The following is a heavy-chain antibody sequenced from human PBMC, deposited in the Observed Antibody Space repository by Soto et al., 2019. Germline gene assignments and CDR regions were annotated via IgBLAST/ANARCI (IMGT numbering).Heavy chain of an antibody. CDR1: GYSFTSYG. D-gene: IGHD3-3*01. CDR2: IYPGDSDT. Sequence: PGESLKISCKGSGYSFTSYGIGWVRQMPGKGLEWMGIIYPGDSDTRYSPSFQGQVTISADKSISTAYLQWSSLKASDTAMYYCARHWDTYYDFWSGYYPQFYYYYGMDVWGQGTTVTVSS. CDR3: ARHWDTYYDFWSGYYPQFYYYYGMDV. V-gene: IGHV5-51*01. J-gene: IGHJ6*02.